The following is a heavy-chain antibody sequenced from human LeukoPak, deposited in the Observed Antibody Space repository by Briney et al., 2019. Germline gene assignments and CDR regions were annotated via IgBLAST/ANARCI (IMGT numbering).Heavy chain of an antibody. CDR1: GYTFTSYG. CDR2: INPSGGST. J-gene: IGHJ4*02. D-gene: IGHD1-26*01. CDR3: ARDPPLVSSGSYYAAYYFDY. V-gene: IGHV1-46*01. Sequence: ASVKVSCKASGYTFTSYGISWVRQAPGQGLEWMGIINPSGGSTNYAQKFQGRVTMTRDTSTSTVYMELSSLRSEDTAVYYCARDPPLVSSGSYYAAYYFDYWGQGTLVTVSS.